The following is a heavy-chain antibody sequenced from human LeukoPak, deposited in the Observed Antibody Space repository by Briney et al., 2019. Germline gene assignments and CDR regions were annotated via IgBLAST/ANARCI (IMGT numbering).Heavy chain of an antibody. Sequence: SVKLSCKASGGTFSSYAISWVRQAPGQGLEWMGGIIPIFGTANYAQKFQGRVTITADESTSTAYMELSSLRSEDTAVYYCARATVTTKGPFHYWGQGTLVTVSS. CDR3: ARATVTTKGPFHY. V-gene: IGHV1-69*13. CDR2: IIPIFGTA. CDR1: GGTFSSYA. J-gene: IGHJ4*02. D-gene: IGHD4-11*01.